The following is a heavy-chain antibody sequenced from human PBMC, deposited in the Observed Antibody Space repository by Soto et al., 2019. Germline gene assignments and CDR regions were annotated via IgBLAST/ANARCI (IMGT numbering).Heavy chain of an antibody. D-gene: IGHD3-10*01. CDR2: IYHSGST. V-gene: IGHV4-30-4*01. CDR1: GGSISSGDYY. J-gene: IGHJ4*02. Sequence: SETLSLTCTVSGGSISSGDYYWSWIRQPPGKGLEWIGDIYHSGSTYYNPSLKSRVTISVDTSKNQFSLKLSSVTAADTAVYYCARGEVLWFGELITNYFDYWGQGTLVTVSS. CDR3: ARGEVLWFGELITNYFDY.